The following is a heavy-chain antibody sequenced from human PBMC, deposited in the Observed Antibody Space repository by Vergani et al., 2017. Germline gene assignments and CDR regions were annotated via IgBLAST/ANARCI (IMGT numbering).Heavy chain of an antibody. V-gene: IGHV3-30*02. Sequence: QVQLVESGGGVVQPGGSMRLSCSASGLTLSSYGVHWVRQAPGRGLESVTFTRPHEDGAFYSASVRGRFTVSRDNSKNTLYLQMNSLRAEDTAVYYCAKVAVVPAKLWAENYYFDYWGQGTLVTVSS. CDR2: TRPHEDGA. D-gene: IGHD3-3*01. CDR3: AKVAVVPAKLWAENYYFDY. J-gene: IGHJ4*02. CDR1: GLTLSSYG.